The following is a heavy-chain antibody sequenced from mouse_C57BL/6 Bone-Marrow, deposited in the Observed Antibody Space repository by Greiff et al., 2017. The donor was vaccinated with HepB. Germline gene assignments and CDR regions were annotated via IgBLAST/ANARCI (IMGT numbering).Heavy chain of an antibody. J-gene: IGHJ3*01. V-gene: IGHV1-61*01. D-gene: IGHD2-4*01. CDR1: GYTFTSYW. CDR2: IYPSDIET. Sequence: QVQLQQSGAELVRPGSSVKLSCKASGYTFTSYWMDWVKQRPGQGLEWIGNIYPSDIETHYNQKFKDKSTLTVDKSSSTAYMQLSSLTSEDSAVYYCARDDYVPFAYWGQVTLVTVSA. CDR3: ARDDYVPFAY.